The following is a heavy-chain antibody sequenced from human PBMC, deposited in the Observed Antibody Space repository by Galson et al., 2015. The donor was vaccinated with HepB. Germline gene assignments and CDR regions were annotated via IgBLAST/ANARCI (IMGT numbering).Heavy chain of an antibody. CDR2: ISKDGSDH. CDR1: GFRLRNHW. V-gene: IGHV3-7*03. D-gene: IGHD2/OR15-2a*01. Sequence: SLRLSCAASGFRLRNHWMWWVRQAPGKGLEWVAYISKDGSDHYYVDSVKGRFTNSRDNTWNSLSMQMNSLRADDTAVYNCVRDKNWARDVWGQGTAVAVSS. CDR3: VRDKNWARDV. J-gene: IGHJ6*02.